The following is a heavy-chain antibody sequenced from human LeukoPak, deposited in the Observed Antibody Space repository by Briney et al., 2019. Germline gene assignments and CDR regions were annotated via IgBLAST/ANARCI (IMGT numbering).Heavy chain of an antibody. Sequence: ASVKVSCKASGYTFTGYYMHWVRQAPGQGLEWMGWINPNSGGTNYAQKFQGRVTMTRDTSISTAYMELSRLRSEDTAVYYCARGPHRRTYDRDNWFDPWGQGTLVTVSS. CDR2: INPNSGGT. V-gene: IGHV1-2*02. J-gene: IGHJ5*02. CDR3: ARGPHRRTYDRDNWFDP. CDR1: GYTFTGYY. D-gene: IGHD3-3*01.